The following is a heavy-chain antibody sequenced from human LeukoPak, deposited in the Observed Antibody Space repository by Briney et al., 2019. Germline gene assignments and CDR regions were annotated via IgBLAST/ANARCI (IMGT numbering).Heavy chain of an antibody. CDR3: ARDSSNNYPSSGLDY. D-gene: IGHD6-6*01. Sequence: GGSLRLSCAASGFTFSSYSMNWVRQAPGKGLEWVSSISSSSSSYIYYADSVKGRFTISRDNAKNSLYLQMNSLRAEDTAVYYCARDSSNNYPSSGLDYWGQGTLVTVSS. J-gene: IGHJ4*02. CDR2: ISSSSSSYI. CDR1: GFTFSSYS. V-gene: IGHV3-21*01.